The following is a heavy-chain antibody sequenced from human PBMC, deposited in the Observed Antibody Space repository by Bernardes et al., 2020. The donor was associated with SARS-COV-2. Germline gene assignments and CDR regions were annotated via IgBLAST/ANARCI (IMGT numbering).Heavy chain of an antibody. CDR2: VGGSGGST. D-gene: IGHD2-15*01. J-gene: IGHJ4*02. Sequence: GWSLRLSCAASGFTFTNYALTWVRQAPGKGLEWVSTVGGSGGSTYYADSVKGRFIISRDNSKNTLYLQLNSLRAEDTAVYYCAKILGYCGGGSCDHLDYWGQGTLVTVSS. V-gene: IGHV3-23*01. CDR3: AKILGYCGGGSCDHLDY. CDR1: GFTFTNYA.